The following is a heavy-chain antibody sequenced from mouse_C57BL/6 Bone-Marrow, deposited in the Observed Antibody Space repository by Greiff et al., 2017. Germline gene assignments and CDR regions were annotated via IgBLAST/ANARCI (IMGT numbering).Heavy chain of an antibody. D-gene: IGHD1-1*01. CDR1: GFTFSDYG. Sequence: EVHLVESGGGLVKPGGSLKLSCAASGFTFSDYGMHWVRQAPEKGLEWVAYISSGSSTIYYADTVKGRFTISRDNAKNTLFLQMTSLRSEDTAMYYCARKDGSSPFAYWGQGTLVTVSA. CDR3: ARKDGSSPFAY. J-gene: IGHJ3*01. V-gene: IGHV5-17*01. CDR2: ISSGSSTI.